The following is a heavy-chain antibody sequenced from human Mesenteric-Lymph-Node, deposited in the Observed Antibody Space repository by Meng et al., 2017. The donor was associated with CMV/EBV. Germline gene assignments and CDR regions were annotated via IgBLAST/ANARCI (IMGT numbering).Heavy chain of an antibody. V-gene: IGHV5-51*01. CDR3: ARQKYSDSRDYGIDY. CDR1: GYSFTSYW. Sequence: KVSCKASGYSFTSYWIAWVRQMPGKGLEWMGIIYPGDSDTRYSPSFQGQVTMSADKSTSTAYLQWSSLKASDTAMYYCARQKYSDSRDYGIDYWGQGTLVTVSS. CDR2: IYPGDSDT. J-gene: IGHJ4*02. D-gene: IGHD3-3*01.